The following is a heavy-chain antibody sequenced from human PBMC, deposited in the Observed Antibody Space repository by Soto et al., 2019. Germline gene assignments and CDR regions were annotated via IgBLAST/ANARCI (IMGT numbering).Heavy chain of an antibody. V-gene: IGHV3-23*01. CDR3: AKDRNDPRDYFDD. Sequence: EVQLLESGGGLVQPGGSLRLSCAASGFTFGTYAMSWVRQAPEKGLEWVSAISGGDGVTWYADSAKGRFTISRDNSKNTVFLQMNRLRVEDTAIYYCAKDRNDPRDYFDDWGQGTLVTVSS. D-gene: IGHD1-1*01. CDR2: ISGGDGVT. J-gene: IGHJ4*02. CDR1: GFTFGTYA.